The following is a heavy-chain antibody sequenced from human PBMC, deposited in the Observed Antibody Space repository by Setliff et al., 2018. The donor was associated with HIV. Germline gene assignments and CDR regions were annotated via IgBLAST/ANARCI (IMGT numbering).Heavy chain of an antibody. D-gene: IGHD6-19*01. Sequence: PSETLSLTCSVSGGSISSHYWTWIRQPAGKGLEWIGRIYTSGSTDYNPSLKSRVTISVDTSKNQFSLKLSSLRSEDTAVYYCATVHISIGWFYWGQGTLVTVSS. V-gene: IGHV4-4*07. CDR3: ATVHISIGWFY. CDR2: IYTSGST. CDR1: GGSISSHY. J-gene: IGHJ4*02.